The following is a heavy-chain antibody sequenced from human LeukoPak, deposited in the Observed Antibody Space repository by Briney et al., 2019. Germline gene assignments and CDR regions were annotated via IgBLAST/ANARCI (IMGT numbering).Heavy chain of an antibody. D-gene: IGHD5-18*01. CDR1: GFTVSSNY. V-gene: IGHV3-53*01. J-gene: IGHJ4*02. CDR3: ARGDTAMDMYYFDY. Sequence: PGGSLRLSCAASGFTVSSNYMSWVRQAPGKGLVWVSVIYSGGSTYYADSVKGRFTISRDNSKNTLYLQMNSLRAEDTAVYYCARGDTAMDMYYFDYWGQGTLVTVSS. CDR2: IYSGGST.